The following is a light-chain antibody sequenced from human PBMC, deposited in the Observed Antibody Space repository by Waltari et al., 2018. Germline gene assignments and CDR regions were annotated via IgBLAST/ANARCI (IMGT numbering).Light chain of an antibody. V-gene: IGKV4-1*01. J-gene: IGKJ2*01. CDR1: QSILYSSNSKNY. Sequence: DIVMTQSPDSLAVSLGERATINCKSSQSILYSSNSKNYLAWYQHKPGQPPKLLIYWASTRESGVPDRLSGSGSGTDFTLTISSLQAEDVAIYYCQQYYSIPYTFGQGTKLEIK. CDR3: QQYYSIPYT. CDR2: WAS.